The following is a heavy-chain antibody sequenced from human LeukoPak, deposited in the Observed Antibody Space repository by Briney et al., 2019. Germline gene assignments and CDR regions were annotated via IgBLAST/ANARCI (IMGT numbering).Heavy chain of an antibody. D-gene: IGHD1-1*01. Sequence: PGGSLRLSGAASGFTVSSNYMRWVRQAPGKGLEGVSVIYSGGSTYYADSVKGRFTISRDNSKNTLYLQMNSLRAEDTAVYYCAREGSWNLYYFDYWGQGPLVPVSS. V-gene: IGHV3-53*01. CDR2: IYSGGST. CDR1: GFTVSSNY. J-gene: IGHJ4*02. CDR3: AREGSWNLYYFDY.